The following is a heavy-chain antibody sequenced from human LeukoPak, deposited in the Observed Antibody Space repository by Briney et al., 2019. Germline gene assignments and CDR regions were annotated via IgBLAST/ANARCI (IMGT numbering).Heavy chain of an antibody. J-gene: IGHJ5*02. V-gene: IGHV5-51*01. CDR3: ARSVRGVNNWFDP. D-gene: IGHD3-10*01. CDR1: GYSFTSYW. Sequence: GESLKISCKGSGYSFTSYWIGWVRQMPGKGLEWMGIIYPGDSDTRYSPPFQGQVAISADKSISTAYLQWSSLKASDTAMYYCARSVRGVNNWFDPWGQGTLVTVSS. CDR2: IYPGDSDT.